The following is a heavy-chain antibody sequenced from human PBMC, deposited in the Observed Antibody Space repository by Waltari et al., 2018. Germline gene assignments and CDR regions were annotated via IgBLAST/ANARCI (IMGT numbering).Heavy chain of an antibody. V-gene: IGHV3-15*01. CDR2: ITSQNDGATT. CDR1: GFRFTPAW. J-gene: IGHJ4*01. D-gene: IGHD7-27*01. CDR3: TTLDAPWGG. Sequence: EVQMVESGGGSMKPGDSLSLSCVASGFRFTPAWLTWVIQAPWKGLEWVGRITSQNDGATTDFAASLRGRFSISRDDSQNMVFLQMSSLRIEDTAVYYCTTLDAPWGGWGHGTLVTVSS.